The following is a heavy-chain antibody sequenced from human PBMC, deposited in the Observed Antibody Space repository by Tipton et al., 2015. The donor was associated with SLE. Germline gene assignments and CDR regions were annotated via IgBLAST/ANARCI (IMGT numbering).Heavy chain of an antibody. D-gene: IGHD2-15*01. V-gene: IGHV4-34*01. CDR1: GGSFSDYY. CDR3: ARHIMCGSVDY. CDR2: INHSGST. J-gene: IGHJ4*02. Sequence: TLSLTCAVYGGSFSDYYWSWIRQPPGKGLEWIGEINHSGSTNYNPSLKSRVTISVDTSKNQFSLKLSSVTAADTAASFCARHIMCGSVDYWGQGTLVTVSS.